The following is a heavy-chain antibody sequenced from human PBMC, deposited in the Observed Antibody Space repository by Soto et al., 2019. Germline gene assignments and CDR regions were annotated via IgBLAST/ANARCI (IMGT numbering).Heavy chain of an antibody. CDR2: IYYSGST. D-gene: IGHD3-22*01. CDR3: ARATYYYDSSGYYGYHFDY. V-gene: IGHV4-59*01. Sequence: SETLSLTCTASGGSISSYYWSWIRQPPGKGLEWIGYIYYSGSTNYNSSLKSRVTISVDTSKNQLSLKLSSVTAADTAVYYCARATYYYDSSGYYGYHFDYWGQGTLVTVSS. CDR1: GGSISSYY. J-gene: IGHJ4*02.